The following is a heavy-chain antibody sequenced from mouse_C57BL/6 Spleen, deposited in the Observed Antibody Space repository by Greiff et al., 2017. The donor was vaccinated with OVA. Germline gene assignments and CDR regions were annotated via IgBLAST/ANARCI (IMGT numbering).Heavy chain of an antibody. CDR1: GYTFTSYW. CDR3: ASPRGYYGSISEASFAY. Sequence: QVQLQQPGTELVKPGASVKLSCKASGYTFTSYWMHWVKQRPGQGLEWIGNINPSNGGTNYNEKFKSKATLTVDKSSSTAYMQLSRLTSEDSAVYYCASPRGYYGSISEASFAYWGQGTLVTVSA. J-gene: IGHJ3*01. V-gene: IGHV1-53*01. D-gene: IGHD1-1*01. CDR2: INPSNGGT.